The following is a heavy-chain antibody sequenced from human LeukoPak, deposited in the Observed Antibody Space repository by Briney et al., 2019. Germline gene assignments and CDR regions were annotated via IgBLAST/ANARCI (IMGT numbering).Heavy chain of an antibody. CDR3: ATGVWSGYWYFDY. CDR1: GFTFSSYA. D-gene: IGHD3-3*01. J-gene: IGHJ4*02. Sequence: GGSLRLSCAASGFTFSSYAMSWVRQAPGKGLEWVSGISGSGGSTYYADSVKGRFTISRDNSKNTLYLQMNSLRAEDTAVYYCATGVWSGYWYFDYWGQGTLATVSS. CDR2: ISGSGGST. V-gene: IGHV3-23*01.